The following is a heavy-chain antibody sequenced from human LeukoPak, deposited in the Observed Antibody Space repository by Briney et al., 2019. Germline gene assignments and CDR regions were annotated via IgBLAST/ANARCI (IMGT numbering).Heavy chain of an antibody. CDR1: GGSFSGYY. CDR3: ARERHLLDASGSYYNVRRYYMYV. V-gene: IGHV4-34*01. J-gene: IGHJ6*03. D-gene: IGHD3-10*01. CDR2: INHSGST. Sequence: SETLSLTCAVYGGSFSGYYWSWIRQPPGKGLEWIGEINHSGSTNYNPSLKSRVTISVDTSKNQFSLKLSSVTAADTAVYYCARERHLLDASGSYYNVRRYYMYVWGKGTTVTVSS.